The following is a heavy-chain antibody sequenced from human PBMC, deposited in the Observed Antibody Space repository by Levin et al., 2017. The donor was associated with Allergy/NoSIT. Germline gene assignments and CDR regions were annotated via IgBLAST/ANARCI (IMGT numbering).Heavy chain of an antibody. CDR3: ARLDILTGDYFDY. CDR1: GFTVSSNY. V-gene: IGHV3-53*01. D-gene: IGHD3-9*01. Sequence: LSLTCAASGFTVSSNYMSWVRQAPGKGLEWVSVIYSGGSTYYADSVKGRFTISRDNSKNTLYLQMNSLRAEDTAVYYCARLDILTGDYFDYWGQGTLVTVSS. CDR2: IYSGGST. J-gene: IGHJ4*02.